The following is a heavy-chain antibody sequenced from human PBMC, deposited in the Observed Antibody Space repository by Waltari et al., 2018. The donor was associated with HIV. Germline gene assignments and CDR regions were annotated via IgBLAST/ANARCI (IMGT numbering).Heavy chain of an antibody. CDR3: AREWGYYGSGSSVFDY. CDR1: GGSMKAYY. J-gene: IGHJ4*02. V-gene: IGHV4-59*01. D-gene: IGHD3-10*01. CDR2: IYDTGRT. Sequence: QVQLQESGPGLVKPSETLSLTCNVSGGSMKAYYWSWIRQPPGKGLEWIGYIYDTGRTKYNPSLKSRVTISVDTSNNQFFLKVTSVTAADTAVYYCAREWGYYGSGSSVFDYWGQGALVTVSS.